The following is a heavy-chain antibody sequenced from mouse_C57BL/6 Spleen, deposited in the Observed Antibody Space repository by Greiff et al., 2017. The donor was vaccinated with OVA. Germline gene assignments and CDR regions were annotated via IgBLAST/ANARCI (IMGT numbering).Heavy chain of an antibody. CDR3: ARDGVTTVVSYWYFDV. CDR1: GYTFTSYG. J-gene: IGHJ1*03. CDR2: IYPRGGNT. Sequence: VQLQQSGAELARPGASVKLSCKASGYTFTSYGISWVKQRTGQGLEWIGEIYPRGGNTYYNEKFKGKATLTADKSSSTAYMELRSLTSEDSAVYFCARDGVTTVVSYWYFDVWGTGTTVTVSS. D-gene: IGHD1-1*01. V-gene: IGHV1-81*01.